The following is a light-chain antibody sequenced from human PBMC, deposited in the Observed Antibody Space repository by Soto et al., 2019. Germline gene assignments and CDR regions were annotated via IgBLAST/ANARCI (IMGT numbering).Light chain of an antibody. V-gene: IGKV1-39*01. Sequence: DIQMTQXPSSLSASVGDRVTITCRASQSISSYLNWYQQKPGKAPKLLIYAASSLQSGVPSRFSGSGSGTDFTLTISSLQPEDFATYYCQQSYSTITFGPGTKVDIK. CDR2: AAS. CDR3: QQSYSTIT. CDR1: QSISSY. J-gene: IGKJ3*01.